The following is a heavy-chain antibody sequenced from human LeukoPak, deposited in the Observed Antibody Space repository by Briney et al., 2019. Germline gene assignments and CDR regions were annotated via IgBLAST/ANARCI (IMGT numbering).Heavy chain of an antibody. J-gene: IGHJ5*01. Sequence: GGSLRLSCVASGFTFTNCAMTWVRQAPGKGLEWVSNISGSGSTTYYADSAKGRFTISRDNSKNTVYLQMNSLSVEDTAVYYCAKDQSRVGASDPFDSWGQGTLVTVSS. CDR1: GFTFTNCA. CDR2: ISGSGSTT. D-gene: IGHD1-26*01. CDR3: AKDQSRVGASDPFDS. V-gene: IGHV3-23*01.